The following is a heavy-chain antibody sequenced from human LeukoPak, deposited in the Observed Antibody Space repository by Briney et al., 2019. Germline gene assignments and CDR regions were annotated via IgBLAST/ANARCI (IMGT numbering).Heavy chain of an antibody. CDR2: ISSSSSYI. V-gene: IGHV3-21*01. J-gene: IGHJ4*02. CDR1: GFTFSSYS. D-gene: IGHD1-26*01. Sequence: GGSLRLSCAASGFTFSSYSMNWVRQAPGKGLEWVSSISSSSSYIYYADSVKGRFTISRDNAKNSLSLQMSSLRAEDTAVYYCASIYSGSYPFVDYWGQGTLVTVSS. CDR3: ASIYSGSYPFVDY.